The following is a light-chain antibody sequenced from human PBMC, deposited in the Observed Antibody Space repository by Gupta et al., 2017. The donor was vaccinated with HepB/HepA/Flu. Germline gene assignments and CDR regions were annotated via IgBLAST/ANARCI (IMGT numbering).Light chain of an antibody. V-gene: IGKV1-16*01. CDR3: QQEDSYPFT. J-gene: IGKJ3*01. CDR1: RDISYY. CDR2: VAT. Sequence: DVQMTQSPSSLSASVGDRVTITCRASRDISYYLAWFQQKPGKAPKVLIYVATTLQRGVPSRFSDSGSGTDFTLTISSLQPEDFATYYCQQEDSYPFTFGRGTKVDIK.